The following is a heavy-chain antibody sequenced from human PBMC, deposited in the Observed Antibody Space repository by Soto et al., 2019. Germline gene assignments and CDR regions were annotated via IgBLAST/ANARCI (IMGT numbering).Heavy chain of an antibody. J-gene: IGHJ4*02. D-gene: IGHD1-26*01. Sequence: VQLVESGGGLVKPGGSLRLSCAASGFTFSDYYMSWIRQAPGKGLEWVSYISSSSSYTNYADSVKGRFTISRDDSKSTLYLQMNSLRAEDTAVYYCARDPSHSYYTLFYYFDYWGQGTLVTVSS. CDR2: ISSSSSYT. CDR3: ARDPSHSYYTLFYYFDY. V-gene: IGHV3-11*05. CDR1: GFTFSDYY.